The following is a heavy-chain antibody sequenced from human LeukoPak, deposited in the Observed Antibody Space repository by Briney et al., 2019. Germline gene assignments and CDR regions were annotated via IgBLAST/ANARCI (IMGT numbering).Heavy chain of an antibody. Sequence: GGSLRLSCAASGFTFSNYAMAWVRQARGKGLEWVAAISGSGGSTYYTDSVKGRFTISRDNSKNTLYVQMNSLRAEDTAVYYCAKEGEAVVVVPAASVYYMDVWGKGTTVTVSS. CDR3: AKEGEAVVVVPAASVYYMDV. J-gene: IGHJ6*03. D-gene: IGHD2-2*01. CDR1: GFTFSNYA. CDR2: ISGSGGST. V-gene: IGHV3-23*01.